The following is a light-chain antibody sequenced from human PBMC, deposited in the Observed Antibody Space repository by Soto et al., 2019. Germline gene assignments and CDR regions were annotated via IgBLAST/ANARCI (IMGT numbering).Light chain of an antibody. V-gene: IGLV1-40*03. CDR1: SSNIGAGYD. CDR2: GNN. Sequence: QTVVTQPPSVSGAPGQRVTISCTGSSSNIGAGYDVHWYQQLPGTAPKLLIYGNNNRPSGVPDRFSGSKSGASASLAITGLQAEDEADYYCQSYDDSLSGWLFGGGTKLTVL. CDR3: QSYDDSLSGWL. J-gene: IGLJ3*02.